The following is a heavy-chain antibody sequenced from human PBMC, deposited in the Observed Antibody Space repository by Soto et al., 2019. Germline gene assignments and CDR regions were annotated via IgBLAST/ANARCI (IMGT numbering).Heavy chain of an antibody. J-gene: IGHJ4*02. CDR3: ANPGQYYDFWSGTDLDFDY. CDR2: ISGSGGST. V-gene: IGHV3-23*01. CDR1: GFTFSSYA. D-gene: IGHD3-3*01. Sequence: EVQLLESGGGLVQPGGSLRLSCAASGFTFSSYAMSWVRQAPGKGLEWVSAISGSGGSTYYADSVKGRFTISRDNSKNKLYLQMNSLRAEDTAVYYCANPGQYYDFWSGTDLDFDYWGQGTLVTVSS.